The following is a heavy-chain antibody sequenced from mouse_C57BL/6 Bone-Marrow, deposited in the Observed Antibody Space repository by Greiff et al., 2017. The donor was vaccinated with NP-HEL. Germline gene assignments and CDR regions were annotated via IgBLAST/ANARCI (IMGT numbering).Heavy chain of an antibody. CDR3: ARRDYDGYYYAMDY. D-gene: IGHD2-4*01. J-gene: IGHJ4*01. CDR2: IYPGDGDT. CDR1: GYAFSSSW. Sequence: LQESGPELVKPGASVKISCKASGYAFSSSWMNWVKQRPGKGLEWIGRIYPGDGDTNYNGKFKGKATLTADKSSSTAYMQLSSLTSEDSAVYFCARRDYDGYYYAMDYWGQGTSVTVSS. V-gene: IGHV1-82*01.